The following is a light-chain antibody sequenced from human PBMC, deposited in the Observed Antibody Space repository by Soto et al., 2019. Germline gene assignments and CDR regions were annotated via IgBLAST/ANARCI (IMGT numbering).Light chain of an antibody. J-gene: IGKJ1*01. V-gene: IGKV1-5*01. CDR1: QSVSSW. CDR3: QQYISFPKT. Sequence: DIQMTQSPPTLPAFVGDTVTITCRASQSVSSWLAWYQQKPGTAPNLLIYDASSLASGVPSRFSGSGSGTKFTLTIRSLQPDDFATYYCQQYISFPKTFGQATKVEMK. CDR2: DAS.